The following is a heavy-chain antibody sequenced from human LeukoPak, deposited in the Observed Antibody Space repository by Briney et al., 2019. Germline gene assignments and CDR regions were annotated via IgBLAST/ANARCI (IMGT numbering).Heavy chain of an antibody. J-gene: IGHJ5*02. D-gene: IGHD5-18*01. Sequence: GGSLRPSRAASGFTFTTFPWNWFAKAQGKGRKGVSGISGSGGSTYYADSVKGRFTISRDNSKNTLYLQMNSLRAEDTAVYYCAKDRGYSYGYDRWGQGTLVTVSS. CDR2: ISGSGGST. V-gene: IGHV3-23*01. CDR1: GFTFTTFP. CDR3: AKDRGYSYGYDR.